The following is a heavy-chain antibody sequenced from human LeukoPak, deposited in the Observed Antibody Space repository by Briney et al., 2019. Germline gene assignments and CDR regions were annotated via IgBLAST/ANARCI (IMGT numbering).Heavy chain of an antibody. J-gene: IGHJ5*02. D-gene: IGHD3-22*01. CDR1: GGSISSGGYY. CDR3: ARVPIYYYDSSGYSNWFDP. CDR2: IYDSGST. Sequence: PSQTLSLTCTVSGGSISSGGYYWSWIRQHPGKGLEGIGYIYDSGSTYYNPSLKSRVTISVDTYKNQFSLKLSSVTAADPAVYYCARVPIYYYDSSGYSNWFDPWGQGTLVTVSS. V-gene: IGHV4-31*03.